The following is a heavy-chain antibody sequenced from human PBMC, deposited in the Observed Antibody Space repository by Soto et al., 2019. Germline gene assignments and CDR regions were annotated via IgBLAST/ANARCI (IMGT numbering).Heavy chain of an antibody. CDR2: IIPIFGTA. Sequence: QVQLVQSGAEVKKPGSSVKVSCKASGGTFSSYAISWVRQAPGQGLVWMGGIIPIFGTANYAQKCQGRVRSTADKSTSTAYRELSSLRSEDTGVYYCARKIVVVPAAPLKPEVYYYYGMDVWGRGTTVTVSS. J-gene: IGHJ6*02. D-gene: IGHD2-2*01. CDR3: ARKIVVVPAAPLKPEVYYYYGMDV. V-gene: IGHV1-69*06. CDR1: GGTFSSYA.